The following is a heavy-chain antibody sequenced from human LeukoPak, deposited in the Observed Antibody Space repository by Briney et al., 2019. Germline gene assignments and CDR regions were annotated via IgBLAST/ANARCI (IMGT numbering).Heavy chain of an antibody. Sequence: PGGSLRLSCAASGFTFSSYGMHWVRQAPGKGLEWVAFIRYDGSNKYYADSVKGRFTISRDNSKNTLYLQMNSLRAEDTAVYYCAKDGVRQHLFHYYYYMDVWGKGTTVTISS. J-gene: IGHJ6*03. CDR3: AKDGVRQHLFHYYYYMDV. CDR2: IRYDGSNK. D-gene: IGHD2-21*01. V-gene: IGHV3-30*02. CDR1: GFTFSSYG.